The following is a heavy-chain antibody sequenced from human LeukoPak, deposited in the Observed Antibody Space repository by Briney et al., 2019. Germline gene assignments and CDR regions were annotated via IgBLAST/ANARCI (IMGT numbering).Heavy chain of an antibody. CDR2: IYSGGTA. Sequence: GGSLRLSCAASGFSVIGNYMQWVRQAPGKGLEWVSVIYSGGTAYYADSVKGRFTISRDSSKNTLYLQMNSLRVEDTAVYYWAKAFVVYYESSGPFDFWGQGTLVTVSS. V-gene: IGHV3-53*01. CDR3: AKAFVVYYESSGPFDF. D-gene: IGHD3-22*01. J-gene: IGHJ4*02. CDR1: GFSVIGNY.